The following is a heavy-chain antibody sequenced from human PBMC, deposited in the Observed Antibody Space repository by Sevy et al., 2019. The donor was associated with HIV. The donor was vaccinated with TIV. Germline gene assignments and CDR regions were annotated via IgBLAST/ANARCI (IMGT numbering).Heavy chain of an antibody. CDR1: GFTFSSYS. CDR2: IDSRSSNI. CDR3: AREGGYSYQGMDV. Sequence: GGSLRLSCAASGFTFSSYSMNWVRQAPGKGLEWLSYIDSRSSNIYYADSVKGRFTVSRDNAKNSLYVQMNSLRGEDTAVYYCAREGGYSYQGMDVWGQGTTVTVS. D-gene: IGHD5-12*01. V-gene: IGHV3-48*01. J-gene: IGHJ6*02.